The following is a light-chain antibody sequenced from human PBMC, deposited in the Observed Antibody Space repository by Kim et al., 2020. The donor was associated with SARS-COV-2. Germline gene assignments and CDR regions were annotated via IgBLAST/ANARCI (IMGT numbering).Light chain of an antibody. CDR1: SGSLASTS. J-gene: IGLJ3*02. Sequence: GKTVTISCTRSSGSLASTSVQWYQQRPGSSPTIVIYEDNRRPSGVPDRFSASIDSSSNSASLTISGLKTEDEADYYCQSHDGSPWVFGGGTQLTVL. CDR2: EDN. CDR3: QSHDGSPWV. V-gene: IGLV6-57*01.